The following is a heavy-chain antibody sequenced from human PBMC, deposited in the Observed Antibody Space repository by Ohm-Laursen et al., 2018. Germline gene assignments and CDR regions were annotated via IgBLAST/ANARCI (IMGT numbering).Heavy chain of an antibody. CDR2: ISSSGSTI. CDR1: GFTFSTYW. Sequence: SLRLSCTATGFTFSTYWMSWVRQAPGKGLEWVSYISSSGSTIYYADSVKGRFTISRDNAKNSLYLQMNSLRAEDTAVYYCAAVGGTYWYFDLWGRGTLVTVSS. V-gene: IGHV3-11*01. J-gene: IGHJ2*01. CDR3: AAVGGTYWYFDL. D-gene: IGHD1-1*01.